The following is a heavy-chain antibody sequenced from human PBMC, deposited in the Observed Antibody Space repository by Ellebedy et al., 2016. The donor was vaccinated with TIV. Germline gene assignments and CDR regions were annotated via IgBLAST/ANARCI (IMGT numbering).Heavy chain of an antibody. Sequence: PGGSLRLSCAASGFTFSSYSMNWVRQAPGKGLEWVSSISSSSSYIYYADSVKGRFTISRDNSKNTLYLQMNSLRAEDTAVYYCARDLPLTGELKVDYGMDVWGQGTTVTVSS. CDR2: ISSSSSYI. J-gene: IGHJ6*02. V-gene: IGHV3-21*01. CDR1: GFTFSSYS. D-gene: IGHD7-27*01. CDR3: ARDLPLTGELKVDYGMDV.